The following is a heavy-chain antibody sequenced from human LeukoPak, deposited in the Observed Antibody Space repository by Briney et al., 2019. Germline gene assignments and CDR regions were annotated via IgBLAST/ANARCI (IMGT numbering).Heavy chain of an antibody. D-gene: IGHD3-9*01. V-gene: IGHV5-51*01. CDR3: ARRYDILTGYYFFDY. CDR2: IYPGDSDT. CDR1: GYSFTTFW. Sequence: GESLKISCKGSGYSFTTFWIGWVRQMPGKGLEGMGIIYPGDSDTRYSPSFQGQVTISADKSISTAYLQWSSLKASDTAMYYCARRYDILTGYYFFDYWGQGTLVTVSS. J-gene: IGHJ4*02.